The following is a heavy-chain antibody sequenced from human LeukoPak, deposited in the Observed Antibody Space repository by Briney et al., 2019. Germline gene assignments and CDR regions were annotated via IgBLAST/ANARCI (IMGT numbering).Heavy chain of an antibody. CDR1: GGSISSGDYY. Sequence: PSETLSLTCTVSGGSISSGDYYWSWIRQPPGKGLEWIGYIYYSGSTYYNPSLKSRVTISVDTSKNQFSLKLSSVTAADTAVYYCARDTPAPNYDILTGYHHTGDGMDVWGQGTTVTVSS. CDR2: IYYSGST. D-gene: IGHD3-9*01. J-gene: IGHJ6*02. V-gene: IGHV4-30-4*01. CDR3: ARDTPAPNYDILTGYHHTGDGMDV.